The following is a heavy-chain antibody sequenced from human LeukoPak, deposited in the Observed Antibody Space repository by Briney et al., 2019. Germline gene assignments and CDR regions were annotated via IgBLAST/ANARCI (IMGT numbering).Heavy chain of an antibody. CDR3: ARGGYSGTYFFDY. J-gene: IGHJ4*02. CDR1: GFTFSSYS. D-gene: IGHD1-26*01. V-gene: IGHV3-21*01. CDR2: ISSSSYI. Sequence: GGSLRLSCAASGFTFSSYSMNWVRQAPGKGLEWVSSISSSSYIYYADSVKGRFTISRDNAKNSLYLQMNSLTAEDTAVYYCARGGYSGTYFFDYWGQGTPVTVSS.